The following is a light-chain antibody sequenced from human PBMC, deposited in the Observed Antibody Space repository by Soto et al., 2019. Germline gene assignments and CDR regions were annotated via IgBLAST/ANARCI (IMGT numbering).Light chain of an antibody. J-gene: IGLJ2*01. CDR2: EVD. V-gene: IGLV2-14*01. Sequence: QSVLTQPDSVSGSPGQSITISCTGTSSDVGGYNFVSWYQQYPGKAPKLIIYEVDSRPSGVSNRFSGSKSGNTASLTISGLQAEDEADYYCSSFTSSSTPVFGGGTQLTVL. CDR3: SSFTSSSTPV. CDR1: SSDVGGYNF.